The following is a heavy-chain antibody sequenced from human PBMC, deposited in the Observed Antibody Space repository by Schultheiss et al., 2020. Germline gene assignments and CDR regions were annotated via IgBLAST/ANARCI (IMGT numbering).Heavy chain of an antibody. Sequence: GGSLRLSCAASGFTFSSYWMSWVRQAPGKGLEWVANIKQDGSEKYYVDSVKGRFTISRDNAKNSLYLQMNSLRAEDTAVYYCARGLVVTIFGVAFYYYYYMDVWGKGTTVTVSS. CDR2: IKQDGSEK. D-gene: IGHD3-3*01. CDR3: ARGLVVTIFGVAFYYYYYMDV. J-gene: IGHJ6*03. V-gene: IGHV3-7*04. CDR1: GFTFSSYW.